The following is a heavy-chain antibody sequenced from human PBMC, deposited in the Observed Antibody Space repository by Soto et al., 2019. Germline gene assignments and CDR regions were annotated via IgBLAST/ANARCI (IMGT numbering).Heavy chain of an antibody. V-gene: IGHV4-30-4*01. CDR3: ARALRGYSGYDFHFDY. J-gene: IGHJ4*02. D-gene: IGHD5-12*01. CDR1: SGSISSGDYY. Sequence: TLSLTCTVSSGSISSGDYYWSWIRQPPGKGLEWIGYIYYSGSTYYNPSLKSRVTISVDTSKNQFSLKLSSVTAADTAVYYCARALRGYSGYDFHFDYWGQGTLVTVSS. CDR2: IYYSGST.